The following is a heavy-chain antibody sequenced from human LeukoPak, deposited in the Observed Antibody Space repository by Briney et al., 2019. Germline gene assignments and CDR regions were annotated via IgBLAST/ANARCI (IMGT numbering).Heavy chain of an antibody. CDR1: GYTFTSYA. CDR3: ARGSSDILTGYYPTVSMGNNWFDP. V-gene: IGHV1-2*02. J-gene: IGHJ5*02. D-gene: IGHD3-9*01. Sequence: ASVKVSCKASGYTFTSYAMNWVRQAPGQGLEWMGWINPNSGGTNYAQKFQGRVTMTRDTSISTAYMELSRLRSDDTAVYYCARGSSDILTGYYPTVSMGNNWFDPWGQGTLVTVSS. CDR2: INPNSGGT.